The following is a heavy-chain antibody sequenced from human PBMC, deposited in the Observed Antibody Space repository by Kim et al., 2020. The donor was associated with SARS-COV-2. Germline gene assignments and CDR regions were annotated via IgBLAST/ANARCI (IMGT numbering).Heavy chain of an antibody. V-gene: IGHV4-59*01. Sequence: SETLSLTCTFSGGSISDYYWSWIRQSPGKGLEWVGYISYKGSTDYNPSLKSRVTISLDRSNNQVSLKVTSVPAADTAIYYCARATSCTGGVCYTSHRPYWYVDLWGRGTPVIVSS. CDR1: GGSISDYY. D-gene: IGHD2-8*02. CDR2: ISYKGST. J-gene: IGHJ2*01. CDR3: ARATSCTGGVCYTSHRPYWYVDL.